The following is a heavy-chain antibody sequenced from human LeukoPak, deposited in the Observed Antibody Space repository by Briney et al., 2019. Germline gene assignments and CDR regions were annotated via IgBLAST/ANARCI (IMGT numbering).Heavy chain of an antibody. Sequence: GGSLRLSCAASGFKFNDHAMHWIRQAPGRGLEWVSGISWNSASLGYADSVKGRVTISRDNAKNSLYLQMNSLRLEDTALYYCARGPYGGYERGWFDPWGQGTLVTVSS. V-gene: IGHV3-9*01. J-gene: IGHJ5*02. CDR1: GFKFNDHA. D-gene: IGHD5-12*01. CDR2: ISWNSASL. CDR3: ARGPYGGYERGWFDP.